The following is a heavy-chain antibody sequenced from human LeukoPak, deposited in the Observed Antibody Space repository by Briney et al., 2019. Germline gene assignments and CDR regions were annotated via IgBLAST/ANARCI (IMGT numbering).Heavy chain of an antibody. D-gene: IGHD3-22*01. CDR1: GLTFNSWA. Sequence: GRSLTLSCAASGLTFNSWAMRWVRQAPGKGLEWVGDIWYDGGNKYYVYSVKGRFTISRNNPNNTVYLQMYTLRADATGVYYCARGEDGDSSAFYYNYWGQGTLVTVSS. CDR2: IWYDGGNK. CDR3: ARGEDGDSSAFYYNY. V-gene: IGHV3-33*01. J-gene: IGHJ4*02.